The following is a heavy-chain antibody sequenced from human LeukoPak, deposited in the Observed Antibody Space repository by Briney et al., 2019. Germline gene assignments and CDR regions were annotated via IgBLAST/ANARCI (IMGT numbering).Heavy chain of an antibody. V-gene: IGHV3-30*04. CDR1: GFTFSRYA. J-gene: IGHJ4*02. CDR3: VTGDDSGDGYNPRFDY. Sequence: GGSLRLSCAASGFTFSRYAMHWVRQAPGKGLEWVAILSYDGSYQYYADSVKGRFTISRDNSKSTLYLQMNSLRAEDTAVYYSVTGDDSGDGYNPRFDYWGQGTLVTVSS. CDR2: LSYDGSYQ. D-gene: IGHD5-24*01.